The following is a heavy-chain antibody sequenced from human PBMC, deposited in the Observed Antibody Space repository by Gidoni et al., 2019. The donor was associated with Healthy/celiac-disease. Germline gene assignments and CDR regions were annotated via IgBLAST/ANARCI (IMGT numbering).Heavy chain of an antibody. J-gene: IGHJ4*02. CDR3: AHGFVVVPAADNYFDY. D-gene: IGHD2-2*01. CDR2: IYWDDDK. CDR1: GFSLSTSGVG. Sequence: QITLKESGPTLVKPTQTLTLPCTFSGFSLSTSGVGVGWIRQPPGKALEWLALIYWDDDKRYSPSLKSRLTITKDTSKNQVVLTMTNMDPVDTATYYCAHGFVVVPAADNYFDYWGQGTLVTVSS. V-gene: IGHV2-5*02.